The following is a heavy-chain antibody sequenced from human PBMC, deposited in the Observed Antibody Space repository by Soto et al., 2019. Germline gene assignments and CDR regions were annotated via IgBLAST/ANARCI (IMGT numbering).Heavy chain of an antibody. Sequence: SETLSLTCAVSGGSISSSNWWSWVRQPPGKGLEWIGEIYHSGSTNYNPSLKSRVTISVDKSKNQFSLKLSSVTAADTAVYYCARDPSITIFGVVIPHNWFDPWGQGTLVTVSS. CDR2: IYHSGST. V-gene: IGHV4-4*02. J-gene: IGHJ5*02. CDR1: GGSISSSNW. D-gene: IGHD3-3*01. CDR3: ARDPSITIFGVVIPHNWFDP.